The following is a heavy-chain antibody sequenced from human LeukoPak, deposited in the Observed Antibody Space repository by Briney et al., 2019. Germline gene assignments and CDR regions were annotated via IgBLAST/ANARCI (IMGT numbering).Heavy chain of an antibody. D-gene: IGHD2/OR15-2a*01. CDR2: IFHRGIP. CDR1: DYSITNSW. V-gene: IGHV4-4*02. J-gene: IGHJ3*01. CDR3: AKGGIHPDAFDL. Sequence: SGTLSLTCAVSDYSITNSWWSWVHQSPGMRLEWIGQIFHRGIPNYNPSLKSRVTMSIDKSNNQVSLKMNSVTAADTAIYYCAKGGIHPDAFDLWGQGTMVTVSS.